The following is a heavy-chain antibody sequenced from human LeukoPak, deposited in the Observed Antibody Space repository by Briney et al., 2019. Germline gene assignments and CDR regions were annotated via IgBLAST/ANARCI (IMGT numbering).Heavy chain of an antibody. CDR2: IYYSGST. CDR3: ARVAYYYDSSGYSYYFDY. J-gene: IGHJ4*02. D-gene: IGHD3-22*01. CDR1: GGSISSYY. V-gene: IGHV4-59*01. Sequence: PSETLSLTCTVSGGSISSYYWSWIRQPPGKGLEWIGYIYYSGSTNYNPSLKSRVTISVDTSKNQFSLKLSSVTAADTAVYYCARVAYYYDSSGYSYYFDYWGQGTQVTVSS.